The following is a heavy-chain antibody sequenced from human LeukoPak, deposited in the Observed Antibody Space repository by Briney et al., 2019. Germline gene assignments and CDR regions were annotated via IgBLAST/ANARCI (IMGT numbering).Heavy chain of an antibody. CDR1: GFTFSSYA. J-gene: IGHJ4*02. Sequence: GGSLRLSCAASGFTFSSYAMHWVRQAPGQGLEWMGWINPNSGGTNYAQKFQGWVTMTRDTSISTAYMELSRLRSDDTAVYYCARSGGYDSTIDYWGQGTLVTVSS. V-gene: IGHV1-2*04. CDR2: INPNSGGT. CDR3: ARSGGYDSTIDY. D-gene: IGHD5-12*01.